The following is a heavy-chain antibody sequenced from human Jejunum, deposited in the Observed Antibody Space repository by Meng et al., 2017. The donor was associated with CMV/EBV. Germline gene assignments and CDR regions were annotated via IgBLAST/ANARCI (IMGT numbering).Heavy chain of an antibody. J-gene: IGHJ4*02. V-gene: IGHV3-30*18. D-gene: IGHD2-15*01. CDR3: AKASAGWSFDY. CDR1: GFIFSGSH. Sequence: SCADPGFIFSGSHMHCVRQAPGKGLQWVAVISYDGTIKNYLDSAKGRFTISRDNSKSTLYLEMNSLRVEDTAVYYCAKASAGWSFDYWGQGILVTVSS. CDR2: ISYDGTIK.